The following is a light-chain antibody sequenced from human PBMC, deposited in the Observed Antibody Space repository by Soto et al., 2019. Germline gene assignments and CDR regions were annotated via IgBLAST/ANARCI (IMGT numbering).Light chain of an antibody. Sequence: ETVMTQSPVTLSVSPGDRATLSCRASQSIDSHLAWYQQKPGQAPRLLIYDASTRATDIPARFSGSGYGTEFTLTISSLQSEDFAIYYCQQYQNLWAFGQGTKVEV. CDR2: DAS. CDR1: QSIDSH. V-gene: IGKV3-15*01. J-gene: IGKJ1*01. CDR3: QQYQNLWA.